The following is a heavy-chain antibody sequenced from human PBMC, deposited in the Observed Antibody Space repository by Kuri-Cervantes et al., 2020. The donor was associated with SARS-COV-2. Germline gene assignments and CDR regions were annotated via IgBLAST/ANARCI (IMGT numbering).Heavy chain of an antibody. CDR2: INHSGST. J-gene: IGHJ3*02. Sequence: SETLSLTCAVYGGSFSGYYWSWIRQPPGKGLEWIGEINHSGSTYYNPSLKSRVTISVDTSKNQFSLKLSSVTAADTAVYYCARSRAMIVAQADAFDIWGQGTMVTVSS. CDR3: ARSRAMIVAQADAFDI. V-gene: IGHV4-34*01. D-gene: IGHD3-22*01. CDR1: GGSFSGYY.